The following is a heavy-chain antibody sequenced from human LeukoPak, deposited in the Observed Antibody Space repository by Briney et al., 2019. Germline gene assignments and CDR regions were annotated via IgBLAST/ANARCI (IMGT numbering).Heavy chain of an antibody. D-gene: IGHD3-10*01. Sequence: GASVKVSCKASGYTFTSYGISWVRQAPGQGLEWMGWISAYNGNTNYAQKLQGRVTMTTDTSTSTAYMELRSLRSDDTAVYYCARDFTTMVQGVNYYFDYWGQGTLVTVSS. CDR3: ARDFTTMVQGVNYYFDY. CDR2: ISAYNGNT. V-gene: IGHV1-18*01. CDR1: GYTFTSYG. J-gene: IGHJ4*02.